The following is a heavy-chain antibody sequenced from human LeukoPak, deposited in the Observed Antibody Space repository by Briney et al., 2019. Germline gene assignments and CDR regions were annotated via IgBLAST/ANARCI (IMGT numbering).Heavy chain of an antibody. Sequence: PGGSLRLSCAASGFTFSSYWMSWVRQAPGKGLEWVANIKQDGSEKYYVDSVKGRFTISRDNAKNSLYLQMNSLRAEDTAVYYCATDPSLGVVVPAAIDDYFDYWGQGTLVTVSS. CDR3: ATDPSLGVVVPAAIDDYFDY. V-gene: IGHV3-7*01. J-gene: IGHJ4*02. CDR2: IKQDGSEK. D-gene: IGHD2-2*01. CDR1: GFTFSSYW.